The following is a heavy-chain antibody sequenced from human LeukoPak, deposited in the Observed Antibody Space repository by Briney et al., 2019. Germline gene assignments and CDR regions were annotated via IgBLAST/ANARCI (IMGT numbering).Heavy chain of an antibody. V-gene: IGHV3-23*01. D-gene: IGHD3-22*01. CDR1: GITLSNYG. J-gene: IGHJ4*02. CDR3: AKRGVVIRVILVGFHKEAYYFDS. Sequence: GGSLRLSCAVSGITLSNYGMSWVRQAPEKGLEWVAGISDSGGRTNYAGSVKGRFTISRDNPKNTLYLQMNSLRAEDMAVYFCAKRGVVIRVILVGFHKEAYYFDSWGQGALVTVSS. CDR2: ISDSGGRT.